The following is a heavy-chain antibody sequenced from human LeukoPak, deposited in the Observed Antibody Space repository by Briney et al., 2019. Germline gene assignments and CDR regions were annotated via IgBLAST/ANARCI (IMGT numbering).Heavy chain of an antibody. CDR3: VRYVVSGSGIYYFDY. Sequence: SETLSLTCTVSGGSISSSSHYWSWIRQPPGKGLEWIASINYSGRTYYNPSLKSRVTISVDTSKNQFSLKLSSVTAADTAVFYCVRYVVSGSGIYYFDYWGQGTLVTVSS. CDR2: INYSGRT. D-gene: IGHD3-10*01. J-gene: IGHJ4*02. CDR1: GGSISSSSHY. V-gene: IGHV4-39*01.